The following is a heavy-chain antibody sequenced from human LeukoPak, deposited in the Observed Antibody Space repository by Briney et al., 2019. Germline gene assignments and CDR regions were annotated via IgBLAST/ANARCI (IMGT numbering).Heavy chain of an antibody. D-gene: IGHD3-22*01. CDR2: IYHSGST. CDR1: GGSISSSSYY. J-gene: IGHJ4*02. V-gene: IGHV4-39*07. Sequence: SETLSLTCTVSGGSISSSSYYWGWIRQPPGTGLEWIGSIYHSGSTYYNPSLKSRVTISVDTSKNQFSLKLSSVTAADTAVYYCASYDSSGTYFDYWGQGTLVTVSS. CDR3: ASYDSSGTYFDY.